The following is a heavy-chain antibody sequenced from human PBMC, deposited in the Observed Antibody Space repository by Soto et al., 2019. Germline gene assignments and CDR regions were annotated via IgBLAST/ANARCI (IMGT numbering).Heavy chain of an antibody. D-gene: IGHD2-2*01. CDR3: ARVVPGAEACFGP. J-gene: IGHJ5*02. CDR2: ISLYSDVT. CDR1: GYTFSNYG. Sequence: QVQLVQSGGEVKRPGASVKVSCKTSGYTFSNYGITWVRQAPGQPLEWLGWISLYSDVTNYAQKFQGRVSLTTDTSTNPAYMELRSLRSDDTDVYYCARVVPGAEACFGPWCQGTLVNVAS. V-gene: IGHV1-18*01.